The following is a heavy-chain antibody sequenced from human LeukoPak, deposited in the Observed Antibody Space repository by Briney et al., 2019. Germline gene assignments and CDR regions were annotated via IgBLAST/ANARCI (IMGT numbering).Heavy chain of an antibody. CDR1: GFTFSSYE. Sequence: PGGSLTLSCAASGFTFSSYEMNWVRQAPGKGLEWVSYISSSGSTIYYADSVKGRFTISRDNAKNSLYLQMNSLRAEETAVYYCAELGITMIGGVWGKGTTVTISS. CDR3: AELGITMIGGV. CDR2: ISSSGSTI. V-gene: IGHV3-48*03. D-gene: IGHD3-10*02. J-gene: IGHJ6*04.